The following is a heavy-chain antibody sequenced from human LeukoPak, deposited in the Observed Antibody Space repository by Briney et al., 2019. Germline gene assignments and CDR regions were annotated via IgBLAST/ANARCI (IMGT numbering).Heavy chain of an antibody. CDR1: GFTFSSHA. D-gene: IGHD1-26*01. V-gene: IGHV3-23*01. J-gene: IGHJ4*02. CDR3: AKIVGAAVGDY. Sequence: GGSLRLSCAASGFTFSSHAMSWVRRAPGKGLEWISHISGGGGNTYYADSVKGRFTISRDNSKNTLYLQMNSLRAEDTAVYYCAKIVGAAVGDYWGQGTLVTVSS. CDR2: ISGGGGNT.